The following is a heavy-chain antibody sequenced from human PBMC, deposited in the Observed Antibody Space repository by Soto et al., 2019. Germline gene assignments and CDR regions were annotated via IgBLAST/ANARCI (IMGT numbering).Heavy chain of an antibody. J-gene: IGHJ5*02. CDR3: ARDLGYYKNWFDP. CDR2: IYYSGST. Sequence: PSETLSLTCNVSGGSMTNYYWNWIRQAPGKGLEWIGYIYYSGSTTYNPSLKSRVTMSVDTSKNQFSLRLTSVTAADTAVYYCARDLGYYKNWFDPWGQGTLVTVSS. D-gene: IGHD3-9*01. CDR1: GGSMTNYY. V-gene: IGHV4-59*01.